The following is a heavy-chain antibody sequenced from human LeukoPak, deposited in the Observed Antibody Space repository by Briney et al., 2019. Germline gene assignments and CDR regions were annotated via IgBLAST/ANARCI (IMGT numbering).Heavy chain of an antibody. V-gene: IGHV4-39*01. CDR1: GGSISSSSYY. CDR2: IYYSGST. D-gene: IGHD3-3*01. Sequence: SETLSLTCTVSGGSISSSSYYWGWIRQPPGKGLEWIGSIYYSGSTYYNPSLKSRVTISVDTSKNQFSLKLSSVTAADTAVYYCARAAPLYYDFWSGYYRTRDYYYYMGVWGKGTTVTVSS. J-gene: IGHJ6*03. CDR3: ARAAPLYYDFWSGYYRTRDYYYYMGV.